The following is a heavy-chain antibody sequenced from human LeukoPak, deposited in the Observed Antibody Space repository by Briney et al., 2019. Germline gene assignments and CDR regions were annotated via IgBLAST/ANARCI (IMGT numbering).Heavy chain of an antibody. J-gene: IGHJ6*02. CDR1: GGTFSSYA. CDR3: ARVGSVVVPAATGYYYYYYGMDV. V-gene: IGHV1-69*04. Sequence: SSVKVSCKASGGTFSSYAISWVRQAPGQGLEWMGRIIPILGIANYAQKFQGRVTITADKSTSTAYMELSSLRSEDTAVYYCARVGSVVVPAATGYYYYYYGMDVWGQGTTVTVSS. CDR2: IIPILGIA. D-gene: IGHD2-2*01.